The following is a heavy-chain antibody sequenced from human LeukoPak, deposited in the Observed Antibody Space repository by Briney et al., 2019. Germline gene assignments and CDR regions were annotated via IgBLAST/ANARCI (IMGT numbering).Heavy chain of an antibody. J-gene: IGHJ4*02. Sequence: PSETLSLTCTASGGSISSSSYYWGWIRQPPGKGLEWIGEINRSGSTNYNPSLKSRVTISVDTSKNQFSLKLSSVTAADTAVYYCASKYCSSTSCLPPRDYWGQGTLVTVSS. CDR3: ASKYCSSTSCLPPRDY. V-gene: IGHV4-39*07. D-gene: IGHD2-2*01. CDR1: GGSISSSSYY. CDR2: INRSGST.